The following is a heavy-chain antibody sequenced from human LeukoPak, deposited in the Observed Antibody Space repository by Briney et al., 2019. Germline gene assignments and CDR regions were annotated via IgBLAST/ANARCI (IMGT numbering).Heavy chain of an antibody. Sequence: GASVKVSCKASGYTFTGYYMHWVRQAPGQGLEWMGWINPNSGGTNYAQKFQGRVTMTRDTSISTAYMELSRLRSDDTAVYYCARESPGYYDRAFRPDRGDLFDYWGQGTLVTVSS. V-gene: IGHV1-2*02. CDR2: INPNSGGT. CDR1: GYTFTGYY. J-gene: IGHJ4*02. D-gene: IGHD3-22*01. CDR3: ARESPGYYDRAFRPDRGDLFDY.